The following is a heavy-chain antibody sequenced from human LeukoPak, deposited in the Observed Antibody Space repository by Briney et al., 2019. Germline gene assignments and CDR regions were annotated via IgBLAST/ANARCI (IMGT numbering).Heavy chain of an antibody. CDR1: GLTFSDAW. CDR2: IRNDRIT. V-gene: IGHV3-15*01. CDR3: TCMATFFSVDY. D-gene: IGHD2-8*01. Sequence: GGSLRLSCVLSGLTFSDAWMSWVRQAPGKGLEWVGRIRNDRITDYAAPVQGRFSISRDNSKNTLYLQMNSLRTEDTGMYFCTCMATFFSVDYWGQGTLVTVSS. J-gene: IGHJ4*02.